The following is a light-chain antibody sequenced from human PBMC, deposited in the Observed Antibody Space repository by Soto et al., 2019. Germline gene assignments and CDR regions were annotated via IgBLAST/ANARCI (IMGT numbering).Light chain of an antibody. CDR2: EVS. J-gene: IGLJ3*02. V-gene: IGLV2-14*01. CDR1: TSDVGAYNY. CDR3: SSFTSTNTWV. Sequence: QSALTQPASVSGSPGQSITISCTGSTSDVGAYNYVSWYKHHPGQAPQLMIYEVSNRPSGVSDRFSGSKSGSTASLTISGLQAEDEGDYYCSSFTSTNTWVFGGGTKLTVL.